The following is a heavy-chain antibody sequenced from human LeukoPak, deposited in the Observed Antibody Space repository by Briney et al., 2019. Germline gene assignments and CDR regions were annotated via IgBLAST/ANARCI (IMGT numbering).Heavy chain of an antibody. CDR3: ARDYTGGWNDY. D-gene: IGHD7-27*01. CDR1: GFTFKKHW. Sequence: GDSLRLSCEATGFTFKKHWMSWVRQAVGKGLECVAKIKEDGSEKHYVDSVQGRFTISRDNARNSLYLQMNSLRADDTAVYYCARDYTGGWNDYWGQGTLVTVSS. J-gene: IGHJ4*02. V-gene: IGHV3-7*01. CDR2: IKEDGSEK.